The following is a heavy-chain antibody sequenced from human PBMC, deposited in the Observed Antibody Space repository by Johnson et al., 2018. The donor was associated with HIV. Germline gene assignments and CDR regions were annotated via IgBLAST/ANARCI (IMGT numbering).Heavy chain of an antibody. CDR3: AREMTTGAFYI. Sequence: QVQLVESGGGVVQPGRSLRLSCAASGFTFSSYAMHWVRQAPGKGLEWVAVISYDGSNEYYADSVKGRFTLSRANSKNTLNLQINSLSAEDTAMYYCAREMTTGAFYIWGQGTMVTVSS. V-gene: IGHV3-30-3*01. CDR2: ISYDGSNE. CDR1: GFTFSSYA. D-gene: IGHD1-14*01. J-gene: IGHJ3*02.